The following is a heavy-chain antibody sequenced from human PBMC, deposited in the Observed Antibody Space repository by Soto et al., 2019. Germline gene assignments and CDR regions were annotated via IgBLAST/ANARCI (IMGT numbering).Heavy chain of an antibody. J-gene: IGHJ5*02. CDR1: GGSVSSSY. CDR2: IHTRGII. V-gene: IGHV4-4*07. CDR3: ARCHSSRSGYYDVA. Sequence: SETLSLTCTVSGGSVSSSYWSWVRQPAGKGLEWIGRIHTRGIINYNPSLTGRVTMSVDTSKNQVFLRLSSVTAADTGVYYCARCHSSRSGYYDVAWGQGTRVTVSS. D-gene: IGHD3-22*01.